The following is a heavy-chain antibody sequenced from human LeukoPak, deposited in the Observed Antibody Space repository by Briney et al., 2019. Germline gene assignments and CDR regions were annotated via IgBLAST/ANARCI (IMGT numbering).Heavy chain of an antibody. D-gene: IGHD1-26*01. CDR3: ANGRGSYWGYFDY. J-gene: IGHJ4*02. CDR2: ISSSSSTI. Sequence: GGSLRLSCAASGFTFSSYSMNWVRQAPGKGLEWVSYISSSSSTIYYADSVKGRFTISRDNSKNTLYLQMNSLRAEDTAVYYCANGRGSYWGYFDYWGKGTLVTV. CDR1: GFTFSSYS. V-gene: IGHV3-48*01.